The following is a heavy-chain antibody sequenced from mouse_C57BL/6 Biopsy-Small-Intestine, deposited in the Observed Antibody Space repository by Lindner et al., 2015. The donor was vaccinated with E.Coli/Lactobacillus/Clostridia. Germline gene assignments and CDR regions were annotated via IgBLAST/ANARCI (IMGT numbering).Heavy chain of an antibody. CDR3: ARPHYYAMDY. CDR2: ISSGSGTI. J-gene: IGHJ4*01. Sequence: VQLQESWGGLVKPGGSLKLSCGASGFSFSDYGMHWVRQAPEKGLEWVAYISSGSGTIYYADTVKGRFTISRDNAKKTLFLQLTSLRSEDTAMYYCARPHYYAMDYWGQGTSVTVSS. V-gene: IGHV5-17*01. CDR1: GFSFSDYG.